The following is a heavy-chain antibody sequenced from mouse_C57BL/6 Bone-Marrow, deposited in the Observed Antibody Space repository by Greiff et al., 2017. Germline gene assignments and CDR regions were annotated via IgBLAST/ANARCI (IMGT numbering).Heavy chain of an antibody. CDR2: LHPNSGST. CDR3: ARERSGAWFAY. CDR1: GYTFTGYW. J-gene: IGHJ3*01. Sequence: VQLQQPGAELVKPGASVKLSCTASGYTFTGYWMHWVKQRPGQGLEWIGMLHPNSGSTNYTEKFKSKATLTVDKSSSTAYMQLSSLTSEDTAVYYCARERSGAWFAYWGQGPLVTVSA. D-gene: IGHD4-1*01. V-gene: IGHV1-64*01.